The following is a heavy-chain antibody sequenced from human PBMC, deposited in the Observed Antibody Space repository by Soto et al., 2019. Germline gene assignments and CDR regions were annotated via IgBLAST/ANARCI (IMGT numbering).Heavy chain of an antibody. CDR1: GFTFSSYA. D-gene: IGHD3-16*02. J-gene: IGHJ4*02. V-gene: IGHV3-30*18. CDR2: ISYDGSDK. CDR3: AKALGELSPESYDY. Sequence: QVQLVESGGGVVQPGRSLRLSCAASGFTFSSYAMHWVRQAPGKGLEWVAVISYDGSDKYYADSVKGRFTISRDNSKNTLNLRMNSLRADDTGVYYCAKALGELSPESYDYWGQGTLITVSS.